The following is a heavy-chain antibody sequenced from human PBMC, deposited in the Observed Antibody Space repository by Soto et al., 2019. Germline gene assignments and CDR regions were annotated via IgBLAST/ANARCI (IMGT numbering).Heavy chain of an antibody. Sequence: SETLSLTCTVSGGSISSSSYYWGWIRQPPGKGLEWIGSIYYSGSTYYNPSLKSRVTISVDTSKNQFSLKLSSVTAADTAVYYCARLASSRRSSYYYYGMDVWGQGTTVT. CDR1: GGSISSSSYY. CDR3: ARLASSRRSSYYYYGMDV. CDR2: IYYSGST. V-gene: IGHV4-39*01. J-gene: IGHJ6*02. D-gene: IGHD6-13*01.